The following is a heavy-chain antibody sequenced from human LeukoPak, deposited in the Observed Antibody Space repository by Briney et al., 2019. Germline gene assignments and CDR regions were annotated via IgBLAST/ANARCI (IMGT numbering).Heavy chain of an antibody. CDR3: AREAGYSGSYYGDFDY. J-gene: IGHJ4*02. D-gene: IGHD1-26*01. CDR1: GGSISSHY. V-gene: IGHV4-59*11. CDR2: IYYSGST. Sequence: SETLSLTCTVSGGSISSHYWSWIRQPPGKGLEWIGYIYYSGSTNYNPSLKSRVTISVDTSKNQFSLKLSSVTAADTAVYYCAREAGYSGSYYGDFDYWGQGTLVTVSS.